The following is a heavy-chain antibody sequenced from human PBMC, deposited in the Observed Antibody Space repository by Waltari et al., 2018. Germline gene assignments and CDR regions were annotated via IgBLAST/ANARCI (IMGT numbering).Heavy chain of an antibody. D-gene: IGHD6-19*01. V-gene: IGHV4-38-2*01. CDR3: ARHGIAVAGVFDY. CDR1: GYSISSGYY. J-gene: IGHJ4*02. Sequence: QVQLQESGPGLAKPSETLSLTCAVSGYSISSGYYWGWFRQPPGKGLEWIGSIYHSGSTYYNPSLKSRVTISVDTSKNQFSLKLSSVTAADTAVYYCARHGIAVAGVFDYWGQGTLVTVSS. CDR2: IYHSGST.